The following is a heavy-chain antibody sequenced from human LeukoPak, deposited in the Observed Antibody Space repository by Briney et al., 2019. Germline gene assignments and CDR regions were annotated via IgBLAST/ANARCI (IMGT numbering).Heavy chain of an antibody. Sequence: GGSLRLSCAVSGFTVSSHYMSWVRQAPGKGLEWVSVIYSGGSTYYADSVKGRFTISRDNSKNTLYLQMNSLRAEDTAVYYCERGGVTRGYYYYGMDVWGQGTTVTVSS. J-gene: IGHJ6*02. CDR3: ERGGVTRGYYYYGMDV. D-gene: IGHD2-21*02. V-gene: IGHV3-66*01. CDR1: GFTVSSHY. CDR2: IYSGGST.